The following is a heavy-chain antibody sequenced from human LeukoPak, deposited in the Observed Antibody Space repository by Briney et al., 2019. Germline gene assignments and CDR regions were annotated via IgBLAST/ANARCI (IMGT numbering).Heavy chain of an antibody. J-gene: IGHJ4*02. CDR3: ARDSPRISDVWS. V-gene: IGHV1-69*13. CDR2: IIPILATT. CDR1: GGTFSHHV. D-gene: IGHD3-3*02. Sequence: SVKVSCKASGGTFSHHVLSWVRQAPGQGLEWMGGIIPILATTNYAQKFQGRVTITADESTNTAYMELSSLRSGDTAIYYCARDSPRISDVWSWGQGTLATVSP.